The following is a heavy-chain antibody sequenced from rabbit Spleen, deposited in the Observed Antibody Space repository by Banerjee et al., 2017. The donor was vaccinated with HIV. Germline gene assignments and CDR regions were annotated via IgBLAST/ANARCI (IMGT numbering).Heavy chain of an antibody. CDR2: AYAGSSGST. J-gene: IGHJ6*01. CDR1: GFSLSNNYD. Sequence: QSLEESGGGLVKPGTSLTLTCTASGFSLSNNYDMCWVRQAPGKGLEWVACAYAGSSGSTYSATWAKGRFTISKTSSTTVTLQMTSLTATDTATYFCARDAGTSFSTYGMDLWGPGTLVTVS. CDR3: ARDAGTSFSTYGMDL. D-gene: IGHD8-1*01. V-gene: IGHV1S40*01.